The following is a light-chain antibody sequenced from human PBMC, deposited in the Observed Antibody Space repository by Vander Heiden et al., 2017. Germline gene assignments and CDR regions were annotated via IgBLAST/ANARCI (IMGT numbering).Light chain of an antibody. CDR3: YSTDSSGNHRV. V-gene: IGLV3-10*01. J-gene: IGLJ2*01. CDR1: ASPKKY. CDR2: EDS. Sequence: SYELTQPPSVSVSPGQTARSTCSGDASPKKYAYWYQQKSGRSPVLVIYEDSKRPSGFPERFSGSSSGTMATLTISGAQVADEADYYCYSTDSSGNHRVFGGGTKLTVL.